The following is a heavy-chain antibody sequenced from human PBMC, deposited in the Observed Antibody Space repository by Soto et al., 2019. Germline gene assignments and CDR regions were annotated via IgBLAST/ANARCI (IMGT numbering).Heavy chain of an antibody. Sequence: SGPTLVNPTYALRRTFTFSGFSLGDAIMGLSWIRERPGNALDFLAHIFANDEKSYSTSLKSRLTISKDTSKSQVVLTMTNMDPVEKATYYCARIRERFKSVSAVARTDEEEDDFDIWGKGKMVNVSS. D-gene: IGHD6-19*01. V-gene: IGHV2-26*01. J-gene: IGHJ3*02. CDR1: GFSLGDAIMG. CDR2: IFANDEK. CDR3: ARIRERFKSVSAVARTDEEEDDFDI.